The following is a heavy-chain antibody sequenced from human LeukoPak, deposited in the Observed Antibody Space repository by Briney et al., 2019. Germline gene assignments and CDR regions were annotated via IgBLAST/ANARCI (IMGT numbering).Heavy chain of an antibody. CDR1: GLTFSNYE. V-gene: IGHV3-48*03. D-gene: IGHD6-13*01. Sequence: PGGSLRLSCATSGLTFSNYEMNWVRQTPGKGLEWVSYISGNGRTSYYADSVKGRFTISRDNAKNSLYLQMNSLRVEDTSVYYCARARIAAPLLDYWGQGTLVTVSS. CDR3: ARARIAAPLLDY. J-gene: IGHJ4*02. CDR2: ISGNGRTS.